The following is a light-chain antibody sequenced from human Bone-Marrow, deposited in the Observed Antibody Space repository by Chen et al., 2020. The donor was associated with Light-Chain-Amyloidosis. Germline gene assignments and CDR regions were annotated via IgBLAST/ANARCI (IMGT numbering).Light chain of an antibody. Sequence: NFMLTQPHSGSESPGKTVIISCTRSSGSIAPNYVQWYQHRPGSSPTTVIYEDDQRPSGVPDRFSGSIDRSSNSASLTISGLKTEDEADYYCQSYQGSSQGVFGGGTKLTVL. CDR1: SGSIAPNY. J-gene: IGLJ3*02. CDR2: EDD. CDR3: QSYQGSSQGV. V-gene: IGLV6-57*01.